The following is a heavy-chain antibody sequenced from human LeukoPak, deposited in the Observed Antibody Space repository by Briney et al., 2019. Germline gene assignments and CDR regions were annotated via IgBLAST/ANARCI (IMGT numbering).Heavy chain of an antibody. Sequence: SETLSLTCSVSGGSISLSYYYWSWIRQPPGKGLEWIGEINHSGSTNYNPSLKSRVTISVDTSKNQFSLKLSSVTAADTAVYYCARTRLSGYYGSGSYRGVYYFDYWGQGTLVTVSS. J-gene: IGHJ4*02. D-gene: IGHD3-10*01. CDR3: ARTRLSGYYGSGSYRGVYYFDY. CDR2: INHSGST. V-gene: IGHV4-34*01. CDR1: GGSISLSYYY.